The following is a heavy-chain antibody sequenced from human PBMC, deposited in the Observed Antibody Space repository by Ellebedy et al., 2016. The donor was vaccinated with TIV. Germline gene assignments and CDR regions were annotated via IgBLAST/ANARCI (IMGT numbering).Heavy chain of an antibody. V-gene: IGHV4-61*01. CDR2: IYYTGTT. CDR1: SGSVSSGRHY. J-gene: IGHJ4*02. CDR3: AAALEF. D-gene: IGHD2-15*01. Sequence: SETLSLTXTVSSGSVSSGRHYLSWIRQPPGKGLEWIGYIYYTGTTNYNPSLKSRLTISVDTSKNQFSLRLSSVTAADTAIYYCAAALEFWGQGILVTVSS.